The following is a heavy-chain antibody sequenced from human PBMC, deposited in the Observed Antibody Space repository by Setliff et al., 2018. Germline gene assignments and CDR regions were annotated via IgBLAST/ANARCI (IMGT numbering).Heavy chain of an antibody. D-gene: IGHD3-22*01. CDR3: ARAHTWSLPNDNSGYPGWFDP. Sequence: PSETLSLTCAVSGFSISSGYYWGWIRPPPGKGLEWIVNIHHSGKAYYNPSLKSRVTMSVDTSKNHVSLKLSSVTAADTAVYYGARAHTWSLPNDNSGYPGWFDPWGQGTLVTVSS. J-gene: IGHJ5*02. CDR2: IHHSGKA. CDR1: GFSISSGYY. V-gene: IGHV4-38-2*01.